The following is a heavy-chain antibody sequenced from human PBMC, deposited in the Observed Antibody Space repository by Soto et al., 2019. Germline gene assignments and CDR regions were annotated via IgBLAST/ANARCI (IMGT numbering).Heavy chain of an antibody. CDR3: AAPLEGYYDSSGYNYYYGMDV. CDR2: IIPIVGTA. D-gene: IGHD3-22*01. J-gene: IGHJ6*02. Sequence: QVQLVQSGAEVKKPGSSVKVSCKASGGTFSTYALRWVRQAPGQGLEWMGGIIPIVGTANYAQKFQGRVTITADESTSTAYLELSSLRSEDTAVYYCAAPLEGYYDSSGYNYYYGMDVWGQGTTVTVSS. CDR1: GGTFSTYA. V-gene: IGHV1-69*01.